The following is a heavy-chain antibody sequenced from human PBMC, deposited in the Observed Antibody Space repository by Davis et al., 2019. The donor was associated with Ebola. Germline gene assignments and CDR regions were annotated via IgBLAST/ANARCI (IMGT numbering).Heavy chain of an antibody. V-gene: IGHV4-59*01. Sequence: MPSETLSLTCAVYGASFSGYYWSCIRQPPGKGLEWIGYIYYSGSTNYNPTLKSRVTISVDTSKNQFTLKLSSVTAADTAVYYCARARIAAAGTLFDYWGQGTLVTVSS. CDR3: ARARIAAAGTLFDY. D-gene: IGHD6-13*01. CDR2: IYYSGST. CDR1: GASFSGYY. J-gene: IGHJ4*02.